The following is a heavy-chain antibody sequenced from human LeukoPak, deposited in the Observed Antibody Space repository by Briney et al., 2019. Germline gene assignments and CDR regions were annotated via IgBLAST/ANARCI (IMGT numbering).Heavy chain of an antibody. V-gene: IGHV3-23*01. Sequence: PGGSLRLSCAASGFTFSSYAMSWVRQAPGKGLEWVSAISGSGGSTYYADSVKGRFTISRDNSKNTLYLQMNSLRAEDTAVYYCAKDAVRRGSGWPSHFDYWGQGTLVTVSS. D-gene: IGHD6-19*01. CDR1: GFTFSSYA. CDR2: ISGSGGST. J-gene: IGHJ4*02. CDR3: AKDAVRRGSGWPSHFDY.